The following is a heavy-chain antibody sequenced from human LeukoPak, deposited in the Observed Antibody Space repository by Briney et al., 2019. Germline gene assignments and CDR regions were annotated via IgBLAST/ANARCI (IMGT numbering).Heavy chain of an antibody. CDR1: GFTFSSYA. CDR3: ARVDTAMVTLFYLDY. J-gene: IGHJ4*02. Sequence: PGRSLRLSCAASGFTFSSYAMHWVRQAPGKGLEWVAVISYDGSNKYYADSVKGRFTISRDNSKNTLYLQMNSLRAEDTAVYYCARVDTAMVTLFYLDYWGQGTLVTVSS. CDR2: ISYDGSNK. D-gene: IGHD5-18*01. V-gene: IGHV3-30-3*01.